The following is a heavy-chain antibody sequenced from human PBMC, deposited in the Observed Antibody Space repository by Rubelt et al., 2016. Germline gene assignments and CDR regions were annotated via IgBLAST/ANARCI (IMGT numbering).Heavy chain of an antibody. D-gene: IGHD3-22*01. CDR1: GFSLRNARMG. CDR3: ARTIYDSSYYYNYFDY. Sequence: QVTLKESGPVLVKPTETLTLTCTVSGFSLRNARMGVSWIRQPPGKALEWLAHIFSNDEESYSTSLKSRLAISKDTSKSQVVLTMTNMEPVDTATDYCARTIYDSSYYYNYFDYWGQGTLVTVSS. V-gene: IGHV2-26*01. CDR2: IFSNDEE. J-gene: IGHJ4*02.